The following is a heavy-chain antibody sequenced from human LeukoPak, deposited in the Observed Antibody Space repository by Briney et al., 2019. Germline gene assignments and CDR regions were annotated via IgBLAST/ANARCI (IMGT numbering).Heavy chain of an antibody. V-gene: IGHV3-48*03. CDR1: GFTFSGYE. CDR2: ISSSGSTR. CDR3: ARDRRDILTGYLDY. Sequence: GGSLRLSCAASGFTFSGYEMNWVRQAPGKGLEWISYISSSGSTRYYADSVKGRFTISRDNAKNSLYLQMNSLRAEDTAVYYCARDRRDILTGYLDYWGQGTLVTVSS. D-gene: IGHD3-9*01. J-gene: IGHJ4*02.